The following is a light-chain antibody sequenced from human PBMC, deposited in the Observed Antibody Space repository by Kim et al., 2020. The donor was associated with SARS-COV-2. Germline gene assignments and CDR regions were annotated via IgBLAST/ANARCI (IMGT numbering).Light chain of an antibody. CDR3: AAWDDSLNGAV. CDR1: SSNIGSNT. J-gene: IGLJ7*01. CDR2: SNN. V-gene: IGLV1-44*01. Sequence: QSVLTQPPSASGTPGQRVTISCSGSSSNIGSNTVNWYQQLPGTAPTLLIYSNNQRPSGVPDRFSGSKSGTSASLAISGLQSEDEADYYCAAWDDSLNGAVFGGGTQLTV.